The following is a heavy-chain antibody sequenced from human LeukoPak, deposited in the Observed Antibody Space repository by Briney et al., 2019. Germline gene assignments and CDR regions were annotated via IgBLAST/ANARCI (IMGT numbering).Heavy chain of an antibody. CDR2: ISWNSGSI. V-gene: IGHV3-9*01. Sequence: GGSLRLSCAASGFTFGDYAMHWVRQAPGKGLEWVSGISWNSGSIGYADSVKGRFTISRDNAKNSLYLQMNSLRAEDTALYYCAKGPLYSSSWYYFDYWGQGTLVTVSS. J-gene: IGHJ4*02. CDR3: AKGPLYSSSWYYFDY. CDR1: GFTFGDYA. D-gene: IGHD6-13*01.